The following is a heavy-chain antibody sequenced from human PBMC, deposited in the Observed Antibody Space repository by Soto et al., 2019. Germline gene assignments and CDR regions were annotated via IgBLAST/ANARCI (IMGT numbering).Heavy chain of an antibody. V-gene: IGHV3-15*07. CDR1: GFTFSNAW. Sequence: GGSLRLSCAGSGFTFSNAWMNWVRQAPGKGLEWVGRIKSKPDGGTTDYAAPVKGRFTVSRDDSKNMVYLQMNSLKIEDTAVYYCATGTPDGMDIWGQGTTVTAP. CDR2: IKSKPDGGTT. CDR3: ATGTPDGMDI. J-gene: IGHJ6*02. D-gene: IGHD7-27*01.